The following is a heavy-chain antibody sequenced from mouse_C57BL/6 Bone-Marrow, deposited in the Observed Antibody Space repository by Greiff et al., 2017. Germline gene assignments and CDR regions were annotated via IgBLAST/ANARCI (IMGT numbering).Heavy chain of an antibody. Sequence: EVHLVESGPGLVKPSQSLSLTCSVTGYSITSGYYWNWIRQFPGNKLEWMGYISYDGSNNYNPSLKNRISITRDTSKNQFFLKLNSVTTEDTATYYCAREGYYYAMDYWGQGTSVTVSS. D-gene: IGHD2-14*01. CDR1: GYSITSGYY. V-gene: IGHV3-6*01. CDR2: ISYDGSN. J-gene: IGHJ4*01. CDR3: AREGYYYAMDY.